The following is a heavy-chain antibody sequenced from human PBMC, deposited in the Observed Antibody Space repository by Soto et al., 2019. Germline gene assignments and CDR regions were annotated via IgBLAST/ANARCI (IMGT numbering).Heavy chain of an antibody. CDR1: SGSITSSNW. J-gene: IGHJ6*02. Sequence: QVQLQESGPGLVKPSGTLSLTCAVSSGSITSSNWWSWVRQPPGKGLEWIGEIFHNGNTYYNPSLKSRVTMSVDTSKNQFSLNLGSVTAADTAVYYCARRTWGMDVWAQGTTVTVSS. V-gene: IGHV4-4*02. D-gene: IGHD2-8*01. CDR2: IFHNGNT. CDR3: ARRTWGMDV.